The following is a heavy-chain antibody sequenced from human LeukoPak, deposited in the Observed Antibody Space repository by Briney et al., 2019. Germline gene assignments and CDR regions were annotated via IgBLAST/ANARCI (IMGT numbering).Heavy chain of an antibody. CDR2: IYYSGST. V-gene: IGHV4-59*01. D-gene: IGHD4-17*01. J-gene: IGHJ4*02. CDR1: GGSISSYY. CDR3: ARDQIVPGPSTVTSRALDY. Sequence: SETLSLTCTVSGGSISSYYWSWIRQPPGKGLEWIGYIYYSGSTNYNPSLKSRVTISVDTSKNQFSLKLSSVTAADTAVYYCARDQIVPGPSTVTSRALDYWGQGTLVTVSS.